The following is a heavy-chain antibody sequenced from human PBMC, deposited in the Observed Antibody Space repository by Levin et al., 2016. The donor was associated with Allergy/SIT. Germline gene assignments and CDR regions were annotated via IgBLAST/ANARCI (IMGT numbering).Heavy chain of an antibody. CDR3: ARFAVVINGWPAAFDY. D-gene: IGHD3-22*01. Sequence: WIRQPPGKGLEWVANIKKDGSEKYYVDAVKGRFTISRDNAKNTLYLQMNSLRAEDTAIYYCARFAVVINGWPAAFDYWGQGTLVTVSS. J-gene: IGHJ4*02. V-gene: IGHV3-7*01. CDR2: IKKDGSEK.